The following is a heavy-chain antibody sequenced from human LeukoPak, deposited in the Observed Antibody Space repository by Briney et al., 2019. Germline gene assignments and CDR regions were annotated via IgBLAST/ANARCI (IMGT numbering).Heavy chain of an antibody. CDR1: GFTFTGYY. J-gene: IGHJ4*02. Sequence: ASVKVSCKASGFTFTGYYIHWVRQAPGQGLEWMGWINPNSGDTNYSQKFQGRVTMTRDTSINTAYMELIRLTSDDTAVYFCARDRVMIRGLFTGFWGQGTLVIVSS. CDR2: INPNSGDT. V-gene: IGHV1-2*02. D-gene: IGHD3-10*01. CDR3: ARDRVMIRGLFTGF.